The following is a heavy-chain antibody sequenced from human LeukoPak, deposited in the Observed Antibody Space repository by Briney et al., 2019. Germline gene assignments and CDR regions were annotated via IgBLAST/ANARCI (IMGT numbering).Heavy chain of an antibody. CDR3: ASERYSSGGSCYSGGY. CDR2: IKQDGSEK. J-gene: IGHJ4*02. V-gene: IGHV3-7*01. D-gene: IGHD2-15*01. CDR1: GFTFSSYW. Sequence: GGSLRLSCAASGFTFSSYWMSWVRQAPGKGLEWVANIKQDGSEKYYVDSVKGRFTISRDNAKNSLYLQMNSLRAEDTAVYYCASERYSSGGSCYSGGYWGQGTLVTVSS.